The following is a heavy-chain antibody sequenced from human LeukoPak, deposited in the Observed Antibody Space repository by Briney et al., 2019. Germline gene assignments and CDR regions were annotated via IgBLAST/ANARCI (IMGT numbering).Heavy chain of an antibody. J-gene: IGHJ3*02. CDR2: INPNSGGT. V-gene: IGHV1-2*02. D-gene: IGHD2-2*01. Sequence: GASVKVSCKASGYTFTGYYMHWVRQAPGQGLEWMGWINPNSGGTNYAQKFQGRVTMTRDTPISTAYMELSRLRSDDTAVYYCARDRSYCSSTSCPVDAFDIWGHGTMVTVSS. CDR3: ARDRSYCSSTSCPVDAFDI. CDR1: GYTFTGYY.